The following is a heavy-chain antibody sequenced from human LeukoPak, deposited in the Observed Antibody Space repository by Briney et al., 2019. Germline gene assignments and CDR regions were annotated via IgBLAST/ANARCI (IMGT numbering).Heavy chain of an antibody. CDR3: ANGLLITFGGVIVIPNDAFDI. Sequence: GGSLRLSCAASGFTFSSYAMSWVRRAPGKGLEWVSAISGSGGSTYYADSVKGRFTISRDNSKNTLYLQMNSLRAEDTAVYYCANGLLITFGGVIVIPNDAFDIWGQGTMVTVSS. CDR2: ISGSGGST. V-gene: IGHV3-23*01. J-gene: IGHJ3*02. D-gene: IGHD3-16*02. CDR1: GFTFSSYA.